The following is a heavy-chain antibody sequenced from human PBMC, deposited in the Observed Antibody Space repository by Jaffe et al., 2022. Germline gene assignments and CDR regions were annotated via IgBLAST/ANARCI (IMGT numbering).Heavy chain of an antibody. J-gene: IGHJ4*02. Sequence: EVQLLESGGGLVQPGGSLRLSCAASGFTFSSYAMSWVRQAPGKGLEWVSAISGSGGSTYYADSVKGRFTISRDNSKNTLYLQMNSLRAEDTAVYYCAKEPRLSEQWLGAVDYWGQGTLVTVSS. CDR3: AKEPRLSEQWLGAVDY. D-gene: IGHD6-19*01. CDR2: ISGSGGST. V-gene: IGHV3-23*01. CDR1: GFTFSSYA.